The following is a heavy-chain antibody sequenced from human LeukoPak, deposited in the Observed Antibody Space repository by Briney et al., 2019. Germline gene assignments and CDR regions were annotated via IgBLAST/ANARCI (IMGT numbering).Heavy chain of an antibody. J-gene: IGHJ3*02. Sequence: SETLSLTCTVSGDSISSNNFYWVWIRQSPGKGLEWIGNIFHSGSTYYNPSLKSRVTISVDTSKNQFSLNLSSVTAADTAVYYCVSRHVEGSYRQAFDIWGQGTMVTVSS. V-gene: IGHV4-39*01. CDR3: VSRHVEGSYRQAFDI. CDR2: IFHSGST. D-gene: IGHD3-16*02. CDR1: GDSISSNNFY.